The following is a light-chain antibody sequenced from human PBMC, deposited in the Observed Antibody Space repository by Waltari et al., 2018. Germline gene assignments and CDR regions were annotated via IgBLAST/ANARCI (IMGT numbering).Light chain of an antibody. Sequence: QSALTQPPSASGSPGQSITISCPGSARDIGAHDSVSWSQQHPGKAPKLLLYDVNRRPSGVPFRFSGSKSGNTASLTVSGLQTEDEADYYCSSYVGADTAVFGPGTKVTVL. CDR2: DVN. CDR1: ARDIGAHDS. V-gene: IGLV2-8*01. CDR3: SSYVGADTAV. J-gene: IGLJ1*01.